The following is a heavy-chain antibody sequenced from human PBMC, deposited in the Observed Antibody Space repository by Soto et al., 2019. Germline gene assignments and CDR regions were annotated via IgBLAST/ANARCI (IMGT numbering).Heavy chain of an antibody. CDR3: VRSKGGYSYGTPFDY. D-gene: IGHD5-18*01. J-gene: IGHJ4*02. CDR2: ISWNSGNI. V-gene: IGHV3-9*01. CDR1: GFTFDDYA. Sequence: EVQLEESGGALVQPGRSLRLSCAASGFTFDDYAMRWVRHALGKGLEWVSSISWNSGNISYADSVKGRFTTSRDNAKNSLYLQMNSLRPEDTALYYCVRSKGGYSYGTPFDYWGQGTLVTVSS.